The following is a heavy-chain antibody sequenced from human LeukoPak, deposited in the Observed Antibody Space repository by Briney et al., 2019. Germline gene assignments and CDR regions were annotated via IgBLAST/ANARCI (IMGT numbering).Heavy chain of an antibody. Sequence: GGSLRLSCAASGFTFSSYAMHWVRQAPGKGLEWVAVISYDGSNKYYADSVKGRFTISRDNSKNTLYLQLTGLRADDTAVYYCAKSDGGGYRGLIDYWGQGTLVTVSS. CDR2: ISYDGSNK. V-gene: IGHV3-30-3*01. J-gene: IGHJ4*02. CDR1: GFTFSSYA. D-gene: IGHD1-26*01. CDR3: AKSDGGGYRGLIDY.